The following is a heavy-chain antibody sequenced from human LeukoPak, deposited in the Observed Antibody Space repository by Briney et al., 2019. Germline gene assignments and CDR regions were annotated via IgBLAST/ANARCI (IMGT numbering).Heavy chain of an antibody. J-gene: IGHJ4*02. V-gene: IGHV1-46*01. Sequence: GASVKVSCKASGYTFTSYYMHWVRQAPGQGLEWMGIINPSGGSTSYAQKFRGRVTITADKSTSTAYMELSSVRSEDTAVYYCARDGVAVAEMDYGFDYWGQGTLVTVSS. CDR1: GYTFTSYY. CDR2: INPSGGST. CDR3: ARDGVAVAEMDYGFDY. D-gene: IGHD6-19*01.